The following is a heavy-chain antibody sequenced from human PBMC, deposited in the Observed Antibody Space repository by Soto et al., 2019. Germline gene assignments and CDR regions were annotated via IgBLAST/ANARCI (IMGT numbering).Heavy chain of an antibody. J-gene: IGHJ4*02. CDR3: VKDQGSWSGFYMASQSFDS. Sequence: HPGGSLRLSCAASGLTFSSYGMHWVRQAPGKGLEWVAVISYDGSRKYYGDSVKGRITISRDNSKNTLYLQMNSLRAEDTAVYYCVKDQGSWSGFYMASQSFDSWGQGPLVTVSS. D-gene: IGHD3-3*01. CDR2: ISYDGSRK. V-gene: IGHV3-30*18. CDR1: GLTFSSYG.